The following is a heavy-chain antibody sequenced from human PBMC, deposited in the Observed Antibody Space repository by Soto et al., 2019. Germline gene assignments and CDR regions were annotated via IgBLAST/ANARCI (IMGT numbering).Heavy chain of an antibody. J-gene: IGHJ4*02. CDR2: IWYDGSNK. CDR3: AMGASSTSNYFDY. V-gene: IGHV3-33*01. CDR1: GFTFSSYD. Sequence: HPGGSLRLSCAAPGFTFSSYDMHWVRQAPGKGLEWVAVIWYDGSNKYYADSVKGRFTISRDNSKNTLYLQMNSLRAEDTAVYFCAMGASSTSNYFDYWGQGTLVTVSS. D-gene: IGHD2-2*01.